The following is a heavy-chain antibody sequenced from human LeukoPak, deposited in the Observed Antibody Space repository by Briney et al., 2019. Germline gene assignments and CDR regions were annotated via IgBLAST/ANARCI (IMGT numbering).Heavy chain of an antibody. CDR1: GFTFSSYA. D-gene: IGHD6-19*01. CDR3: ATPIAVAGPFDY. CDR2: ISGSGGST. J-gene: IGHJ4*02. Sequence: GGSLRLSCAASGFTFSSYAMSWVRQAPGKGLEWVSAISGSGGSTYYADSVKGRFTISRDNAKNSLYLQMNSLRAEDTAVYYCATPIAVAGPFDYWGQGTLVTVSS. V-gene: IGHV3-23*01.